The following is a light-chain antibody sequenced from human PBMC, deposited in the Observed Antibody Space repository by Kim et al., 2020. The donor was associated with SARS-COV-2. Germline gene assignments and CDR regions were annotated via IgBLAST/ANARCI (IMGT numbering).Light chain of an antibody. Sequence: DIQMTQSPSSLSASVGDRVAITCRASQRISSYLNWYQQRPGKAPKLLIYAASTLQSGVPSRFSGSGSGTDFTLTIRSLQPEDFATYYCQQSYNTPPTFGQGTKVDIK. CDR1: QRISSY. V-gene: IGKV1-39*01. CDR3: QQSYNTPPT. J-gene: IGKJ1*01. CDR2: AAS.